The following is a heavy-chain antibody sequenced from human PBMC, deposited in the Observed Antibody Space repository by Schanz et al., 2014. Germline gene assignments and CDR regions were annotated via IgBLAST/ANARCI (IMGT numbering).Heavy chain of an antibody. Sequence: EVQLVEYGGGLVQPWGSLRLSCAASGFTVSSNYMSWVRQAPGKGLEWVSVIYTSGSTYYADSVRGRFTFSRDNSKNTLYLQMNSLRAEDTALYYCARDRGSAVGYQYYGMDVWGQGTTVTVSS. CDR3: ARDRGSAVGYQYYGMDV. J-gene: IGHJ6*02. CDR1: GFTVSSNY. V-gene: IGHV3-66*01. CDR2: IYTSGST. D-gene: IGHD3-22*01.